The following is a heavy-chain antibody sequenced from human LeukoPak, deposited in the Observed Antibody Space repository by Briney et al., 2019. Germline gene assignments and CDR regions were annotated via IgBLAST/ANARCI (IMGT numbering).Heavy chain of an antibody. J-gene: IGHJ6*02. CDR2: IIPILGIA. CDR3: ASMPYYDSSGYQYYYYGMDV. Sequence: SSVKVSCKASGGTFSSYAISWVRQAPGQGLEWMGRIIPILGIANYAQKFQGRVTITADKSTSTAYMELSSLRSEDTAVYYCASMPYYDSSGYQYYYYGMDVWGQGTTVTVS. D-gene: IGHD3-22*01. CDR1: GGTFSSYA. V-gene: IGHV1-69*04.